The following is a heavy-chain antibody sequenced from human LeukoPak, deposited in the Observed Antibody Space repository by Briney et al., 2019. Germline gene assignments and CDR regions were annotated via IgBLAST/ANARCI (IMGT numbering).Heavy chain of an antibody. J-gene: IGHJ4*02. CDR2: ISGSGGST. Sequence: GGSLRLSFAAPGFTFSSYAMSSVRQAPGKGLEWVSAISGSGGSTYYADSVKGRFTISRDNSKNTLYLQMNSLRAEDTAVYYCAKGSIADYDFWSGYYTHYFDYWGQGTLVTVSS. D-gene: IGHD3-3*01. V-gene: IGHV3-23*01. CDR1: GFTFSSYA. CDR3: AKGSIADYDFWSGYYTHYFDY.